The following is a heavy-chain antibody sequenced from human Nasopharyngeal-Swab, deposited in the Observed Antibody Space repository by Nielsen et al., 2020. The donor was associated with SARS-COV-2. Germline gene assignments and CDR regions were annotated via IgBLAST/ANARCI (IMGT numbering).Heavy chain of an antibody. CDR2: IKQDGSEK. Sequence: GGSLRLSCAASGFTFSSYWMSWVRQAPGKGLEWVANIKQDGSEKYYVDSVKGRFTISRDNSKNTLYLQMNSLRAEDTAVYYCARSAGGSYYGAFDIWGQGTMVTVSS. CDR1: GFTFSSYW. D-gene: IGHD1-26*01. V-gene: IGHV3-7*01. J-gene: IGHJ3*02. CDR3: ARSAGGSYYGAFDI.